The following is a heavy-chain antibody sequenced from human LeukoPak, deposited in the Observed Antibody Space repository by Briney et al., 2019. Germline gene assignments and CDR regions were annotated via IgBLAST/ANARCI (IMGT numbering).Heavy chain of an antibody. CDR1: GGSISSSSYY. CDR2: VYYSGST. V-gene: IGHV4-61*05. J-gene: IGHJ3*02. Sequence: PSETLSLTCTVSGGSISSSSYYWSWIRQPPGKGLEWIGYVYYSGSTNYNPSLKSRVTISVDTSKNQFSLKLSSVTAADTAVYYCARRPYYGESASDIWGQGTMVTVSS. D-gene: IGHD1-26*01. CDR3: ARRPYYGESASDI.